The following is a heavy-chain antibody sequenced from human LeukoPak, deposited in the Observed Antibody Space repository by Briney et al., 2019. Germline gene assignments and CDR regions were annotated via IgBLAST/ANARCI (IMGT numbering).Heavy chain of an antibody. CDR2: IRSKANSYAT. CDR1: GFTFSASA. D-gene: IGHD4-23*01. CDR3: TSLNDYGGNSKFGY. V-gene: IGHV3-73*01. J-gene: IGHJ4*02. Sequence: TGGSLKLSCAASGFTFSASAMHWVRQASGKGLEWVGRIRSKANSYATAYIASVEGRFTISRDDSKNTAYLQMNSLKTEDTAMYYCTSLNDYGGNSKFGYWGQGTLVTVSS.